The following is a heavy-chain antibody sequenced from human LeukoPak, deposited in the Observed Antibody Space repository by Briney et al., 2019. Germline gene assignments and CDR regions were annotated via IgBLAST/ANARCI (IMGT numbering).Heavy chain of an antibody. CDR3: AKSHPDCSGGSCYSRPLDY. CDR2: IWADGSNK. J-gene: IGHJ4*02. D-gene: IGHD2-15*01. Sequence: GGSLRLSCAASGFIFSCCGLHWVRQAPGKGLEWVAVIWADGSNKYYADSVKGRFTISRDNSKNTLYLQMNSLRAEDTAVYYCAKSHPDCSGGSCYSRPLDYWGQGTLVTVSS. CDR1: GFIFSCCG. V-gene: IGHV3-30*02.